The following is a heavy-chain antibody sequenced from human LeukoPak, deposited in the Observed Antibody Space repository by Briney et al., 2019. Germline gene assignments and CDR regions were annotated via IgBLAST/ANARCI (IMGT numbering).Heavy chain of an antibody. J-gene: IGHJ4*02. CDR1: GYIFTNYW. Sequence: VESLKLSCKASGYIFTNYWIGWVRQMPGKGLEWMAIISPGDSDTRYSPSFQGQVTITADKSISTVYLQWRSLTASDSAMYYCARWCPSGRTNDFWGEGSLVTVSS. CDR3: ARWCPSGRTNDF. V-gene: IGHV5-51*01. CDR2: ISPGDSDT. D-gene: IGHD2-15*01.